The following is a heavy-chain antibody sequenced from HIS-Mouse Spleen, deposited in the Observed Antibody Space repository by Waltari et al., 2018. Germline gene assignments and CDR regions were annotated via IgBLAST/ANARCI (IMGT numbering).Heavy chain of an antibody. CDR1: GGSISSSTHY. Sequence: QLQLQESGPGLVKPSETLSLTCPVSGGSISSSTHYWGWIRQPPGKGLELIGSIYYSGSTYYNPSLKSRVTISVDTSKNQFSLKLSSVTAADTAVYYCAREIPYSSSWYDWYFDLWGRGTLVTVSS. V-gene: IGHV4-39*07. J-gene: IGHJ2*01. CDR2: IYYSGST. D-gene: IGHD6-13*01. CDR3: AREIPYSSSWYDWYFDL.